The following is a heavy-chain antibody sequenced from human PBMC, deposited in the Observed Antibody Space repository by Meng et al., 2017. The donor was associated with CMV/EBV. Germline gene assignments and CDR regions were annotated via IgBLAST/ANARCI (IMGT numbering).Heavy chain of an antibody. J-gene: IGHJ4*02. V-gene: IGHV3-30*04. CDR3: ARVGWTGTTGGY. CDR1: GFTFSSYA. D-gene: IGHD1-7*01. CDR2: ILYDGSNK. Sequence: GGSLRPSCAASGFTFSSYAMHWVRQAPGKGLEWVAVILYDGSNKYYADSVKGRFTISRDNSKNTLYLQMNSLRAEDTAVYYCARVGWTGTTGGYWGQGTLVTVSS.